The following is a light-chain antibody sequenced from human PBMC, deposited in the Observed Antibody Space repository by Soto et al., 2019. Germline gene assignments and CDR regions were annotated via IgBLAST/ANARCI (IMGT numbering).Light chain of an antibody. CDR3: TSYTSSSTLV. J-gene: IGLJ1*01. CDR1: SSDIGGYNY. V-gene: IGLV2-14*01. CDR2: EVS. Sequence: QAVVTQPASVSASPGQSIAISCTGTSSDIGGYNYVSWYQQHPGKAPKLMIYEVSNRPSGVSNRFSGSKSGDTASLTISGLQPEDEADYYCTSYTSSSTLVFGTGTKLTVL.